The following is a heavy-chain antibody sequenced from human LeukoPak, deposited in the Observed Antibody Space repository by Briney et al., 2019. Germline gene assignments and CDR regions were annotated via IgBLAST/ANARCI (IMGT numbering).Heavy chain of an antibody. Sequence: SETLSLTCTVSGGSISSYYWSWIRQPAGKGLEWIGRIYTSGSTNYNPSLKSRVTMSVDTSKNQFSLKLSSVTAADTAVYYCARDEDYYDSSGPGYYYYGMDVWGQGTTVTVSS. CDR3: ARDEDYYDSSGPGYYYYGMDV. V-gene: IGHV4-4*07. J-gene: IGHJ6*02. CDR2: IYTSGST. CDR1: GGSISSYY. D-gene: IGHD3-22*01.